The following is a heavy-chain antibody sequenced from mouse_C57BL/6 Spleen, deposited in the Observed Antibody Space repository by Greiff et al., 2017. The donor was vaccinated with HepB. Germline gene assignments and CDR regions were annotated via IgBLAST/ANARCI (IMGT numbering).Heavy chain of an antibody. CDR3: TRRGSYPWFAY. V-gene: IGHV6-6*01. J-gene: IGHJ3*01. CDR2: IRNKANNHAT. Sequence: VQLKESGGGLVQPGGSMKLSCAASGFTFSDAWMDWVRQSPEKGLEWVAEIRNKANNHATYYAESVKGRFTISRDDSKSSVYLQMNSLRAEDTGIYYCTRRGSYPWFAYWGQGTLVTVSA. D-gene: IGHD1-1*02. CDR1: GFTFSDAW.